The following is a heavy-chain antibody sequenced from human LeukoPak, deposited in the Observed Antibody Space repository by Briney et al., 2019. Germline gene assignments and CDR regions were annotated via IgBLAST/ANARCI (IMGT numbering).Heavy chain of an antibody. Sequence: GGSLRLSCAASGFTFTDYWMHWVRQAPGKGLVWVSRSNSDESSTSYADSVKGRFTISRDNAKKTVYLQMNSLRVEDTAIYYSTRHYGTGFYGMDVWGQGTTVTVSS. CDR2: SNSDESST. V-gene: IGHV3-74*01. CDR3: TRHYGTGFYGMDV. J-gene: IGHJ6*02. D-gene: IGHD3-10*01. CDR1: GFTFTDYW.